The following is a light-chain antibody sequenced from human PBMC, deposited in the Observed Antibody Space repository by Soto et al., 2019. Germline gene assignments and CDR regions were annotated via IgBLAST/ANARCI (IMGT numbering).Light chain of an antibody. V-gene: IGLV2-14*01. CDR2: EVT. CDR1: SNDVGSYNY. Sequence: QSALTQPASVSGSPGQSITISCTGSSNDVGSYNYVSWYQQYPGKSPKLMIYEVTNRPSGVSSRFSGSKSGNTASLTISGLQAEDEADYYCISYTGSSTSYVFGSGTKLTVL. J-gene: IGLJ1*01. CDR3: ISYTGSSTSYV.